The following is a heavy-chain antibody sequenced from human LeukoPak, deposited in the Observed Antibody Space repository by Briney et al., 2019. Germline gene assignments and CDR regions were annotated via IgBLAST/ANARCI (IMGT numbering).Heavy chain of an antibody. J-gene: IGHJ4*02. V-gene: IGHV3-30*18. Sequence: PGGSLRLSCAASGFTFSSYGMHWVRQAPGKGLEWVAVISYDGSNKYYADSVKGRFTISRDNSKHTLYLQMNSLRAEDTAVYYCAKDPGYYGSGSYYRWEAYFDYWGQGTLVTVSS. CDR1: GFTFSSYG. CDR3: AKDPGYYGSGSYYRWEAYFDY. CDR2: ISYDGSNK. D-gene: IGHD3-10*01.